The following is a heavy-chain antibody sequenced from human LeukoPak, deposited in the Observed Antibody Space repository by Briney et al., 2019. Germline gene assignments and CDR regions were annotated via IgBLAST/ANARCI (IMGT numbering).Heavy chain of an antibody. CDR2: ISSDGSKT. J-gene: IGHJ4*02. Sequence: PGGSPRLSCAASGFIFSNYAMHWVRQAPGKGLEWVALISSDGSKTYHADSVKGRFSISRDNSKDTLYLQLNSLRAEDTSVYYCARDSTYWYDSGSSGPHYFDYWGQGTLVTVSS. V-gene: IGHV3-30*01. CDR3: ARDSTYWYDSGSSGPHYFDY. D-gene: IGHD3-10*01. CDR1: GFIFSNYA.